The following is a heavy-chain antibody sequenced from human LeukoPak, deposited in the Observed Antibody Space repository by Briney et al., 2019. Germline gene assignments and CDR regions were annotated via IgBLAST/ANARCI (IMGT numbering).Heavy chain of an antibody. D-gene: IGHD3-22*01. CDR1: GFSFSSTW. Sequence: QPGGSLRLSCAASGFSFSSTWMHWVRQAPGKGLVWVSGISGSGGRTYYADSVKGRFTISRDNSKNTLYLKMNSLRAEDTAVYYCAKAMIVHTDFDYWGQGTLVTVSS. CDR3: AKAMIVHTDFDY. J-gene: IGHJ4*02. V-gene: IGHV3-23*01. CDR2: ISGSGGRT.